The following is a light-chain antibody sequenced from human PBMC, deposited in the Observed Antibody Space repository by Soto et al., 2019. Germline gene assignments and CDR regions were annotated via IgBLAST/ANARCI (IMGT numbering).Light chain of an antibody. CDR1: QSISSW. CDR2: DAS. V-gene: IGKV1-5*01. Sequence: DIQMTQSXSTLSXSXXDIXXIXCRASQSISSWLAWYQQKPGKAPKLLMYDASSLHSGVPSTFSGSGSGTEFTLTISSLQPDDFATYYCQEYKSYSWTFGQGTKVDI. CDR3: QEYKSYSWT. J-gene: IGKJ1*01.